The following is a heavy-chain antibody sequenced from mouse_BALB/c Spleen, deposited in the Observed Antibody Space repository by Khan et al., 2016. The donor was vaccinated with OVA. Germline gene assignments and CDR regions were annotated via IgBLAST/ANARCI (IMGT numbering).Heavy chain of an antibody. CDR3: TRDRIDY. CDR1: GYTFTTYW. J-gene: IGHJ2*01. V-gene: IGHV1-7*01. Sequence: QVQLQQSGAELAKPGASVKMSCKASGYTFTTYWMHWVKQRPGQGLEWIGYINPTSGYTDYNEKFKDRATLSADKSSSTAYMQLSSLTSEDSAVYYGTRDRIDYWGQGTMLTVSS. CDR2: INPTSGYT.